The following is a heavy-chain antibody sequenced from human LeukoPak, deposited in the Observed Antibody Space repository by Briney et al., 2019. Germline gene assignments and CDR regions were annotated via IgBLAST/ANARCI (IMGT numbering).Heavy chain of an antibody. CDR3: ARGARLGGRWFDP. CDR1: GGSFSGYY. V-gene: IGHV4-34*01. J-gene: IGHJ5*02. Sequence: SETLSLTCAVYGGSFSGYYWSWIRQPPGKGLEWIGEINHSGSTNYNPSLKSRVTISVDTSKNQFSLKLSSVTAADTAVYYCARGARLGGRWFDPWGQGTLVTVSS. D-gene: IGHD3-10*01. CDR2: INHSGST.